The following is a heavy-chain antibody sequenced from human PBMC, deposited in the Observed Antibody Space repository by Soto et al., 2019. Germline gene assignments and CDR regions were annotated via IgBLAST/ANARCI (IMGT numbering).Heavy chain of an antibody. CDR3: TLRYHWNANYFEP. D-gene: IGHD3-9*01. CDR2: SYYSGTT. CDR1: GASISVHSYY. Sequence: PSEPLSLTCTVSGASISVHSYYWTWIRQPPGKGLEWIGSSYYSGTTYFNPSLKSRATISVDTSKNQFSLRLTSVTAADTAIYYGTLRYHWNANYFEPWGPGALVTGSS. J-gene: IGHJ5*02. V-gene: IGHV4-39*01.